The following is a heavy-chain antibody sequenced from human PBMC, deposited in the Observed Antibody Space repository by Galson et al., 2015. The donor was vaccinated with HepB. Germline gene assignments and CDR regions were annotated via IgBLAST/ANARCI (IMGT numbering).Heavy chain of an antibody. CDR2: ISGSGGST. CDR1: GGTFSSYA. Sequence: SCKASGGTFSSYAMSWVRQAPGKRLEWVSAISGSGGSTYYADSVKGRFTISRDNSKNTLYLQMNSLRAEDTAVYYCAKEDGDHYYYYYYMDVWGKGTTVTVSS. V-gene: IGHV3-23*01. J-gene: IGHJ6*03. D-gene: IGHD4-17*01. CDR3: AKEDGDHYYYYYYMDV.